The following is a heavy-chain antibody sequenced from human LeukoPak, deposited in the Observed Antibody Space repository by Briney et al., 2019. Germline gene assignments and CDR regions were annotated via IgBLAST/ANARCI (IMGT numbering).Heavy chain of an antibody. CDR2: IYTSGST. D-gene: IGHD4-17*01. V-gene: IGHV4-4*07. Sequence: SETLSLTCTVSGGSVSSYYWSWIRQPAGRGLEWIGRIYTSGSTTYNTSLKSRVTISVDTSKNRFSLKLSSVTATDTAVYYCARDATTLTTRWFDPWGQGTLVTVSS. J-gene: IGHJ5*02. CDR1: GGSVSSYY. CDR3: ARDATTLTTRWFDP.